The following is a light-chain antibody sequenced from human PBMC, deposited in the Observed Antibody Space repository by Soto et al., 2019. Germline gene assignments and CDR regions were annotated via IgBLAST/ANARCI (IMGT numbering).Light chain of an antibody. V-gene: IGLV2-14*01. Sequence: QSALTQPASVSGSPGQSITISCTGTSSDVGGYNYVSWYQQHPGKAPKLMICEVNNRPSGVSNRFSGSKSGNTASLTISGLQAEDEADYYCSSYSSSTTLWVFGGGTKLTVL. CDR3: SSYSSSTTLWV. CDR2: EVN. CDR1: SSDVGGYNY. J-gene: IGLJ3*02.